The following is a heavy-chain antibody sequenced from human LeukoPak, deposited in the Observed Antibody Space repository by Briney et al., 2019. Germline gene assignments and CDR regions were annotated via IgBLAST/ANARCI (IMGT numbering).Heavy chain of an antibody. CDR1: GGSFSGYY. Sequence: PSETLCLTCAVYGGSFSGYYWSWIRQPPGKGLEWIGEINHSGSTNYNPSLKSRVTISVDTSKNQFSLKLSSVTAADTAVYYCARGNPLITMVRGVPPYYFDYWGQGTLVTVSS. D-gene: IGHD3-10*01. V-gene: IGHV4-34*01. CDR3: ARGNPLITMVRGVPPYYFDY. J-gene: IGHJ4*02. CDR2: INHSGST.